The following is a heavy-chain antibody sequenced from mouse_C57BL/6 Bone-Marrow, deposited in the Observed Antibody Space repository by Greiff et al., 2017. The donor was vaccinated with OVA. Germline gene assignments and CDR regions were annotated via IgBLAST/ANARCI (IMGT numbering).Heavy chain of an antibody. Sequence: VQLQQSGAELVRPGTSVKVSCKASGYAFTNYLIEWVKQRPGQGLEWIGVINPGSGGTNYNEKFKGKATLTADKSSSTAYMQLSSLTSEDSAVYFCARNYGRSSLRYFDVWGTGTTVTVSS. D-gene: IGHD1-1*01. CDR3: ARNYGRSSLRYFDV. V-gene: IGHV1-54*01. CDR2: INPGSGGT. J-gene: IGHJ1*03. CDR1: GYAFTNYL.